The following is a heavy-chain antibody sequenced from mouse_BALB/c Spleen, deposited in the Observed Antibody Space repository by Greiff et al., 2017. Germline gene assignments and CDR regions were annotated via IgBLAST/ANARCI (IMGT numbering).Heavy chain of an antibody. CDR1: GYAFTNYL. J-gene: IGHJ1*01. CDR2: INPGSGGT. CDR3: ARWNPEGYLDD. Sequence: VQLQQSGAELVRPGTSVKVSCKASGYAFTNYLIEWVKQRPGQGLEWIGVINPGSGGTNYNEKFKGKATLTADKSSSTAYMQLSSLTSDDSAVYVCARWNPEGYLDDWGEGTTVTVSS. V-gene: IGHV1-54*01.